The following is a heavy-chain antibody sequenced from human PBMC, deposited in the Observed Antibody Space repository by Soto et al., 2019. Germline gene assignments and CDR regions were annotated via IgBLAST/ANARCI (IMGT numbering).Heavy chain of an antibody. CDR3: ARRVSWSRSMDV. D-gene: IGHD6-13*01. CDR1: GGTINSGDYF. V-gene: IGHV4-30-4*01. J-gene: IGHJ6*02. Sequence: SETLSLTCSVSGGTINSGDYFWSWIRQPPGKGLEWIGYIFYTGSTNYNPSLKIRVTISVDTSKNQFSLKLSSVTAADTAVYYCARRVSWSRSMDVWGQGTTVTVSS. CDR2: IFYTGST.